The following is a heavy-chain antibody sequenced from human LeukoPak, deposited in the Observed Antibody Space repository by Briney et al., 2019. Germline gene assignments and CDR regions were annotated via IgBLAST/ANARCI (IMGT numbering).Heavy chain of an antibody. CDR1: RGSISSHY. CDR2: IHISGRT. V-gene: IGHV4-59*11. J-gene: IGHJ6*03. D-gene: IGHD1-26*01. CDR3: AKEVVGLRYYMDV. Sequence: YPSETLSLTCTVSRGSISSHYWSWIRQPPGKGLEWIGYIHISGRTNSNPALKSRLTISVDTSKNQLSLKLTSVTVADTAVYYCAKEVVGLRYYMDVWGKGTTVTVSS.